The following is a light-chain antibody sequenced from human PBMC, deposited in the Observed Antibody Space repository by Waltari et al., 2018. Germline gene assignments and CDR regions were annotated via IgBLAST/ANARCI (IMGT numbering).Light chain of an antibody. CDR3: SSYTYGGPWV. CDR2: EVD. J-gene: IGLJ2*01. V-gene: IGLV2-23*02. Sequence: SALTQPAPVSAPPGRSIPFPCPGTSRDFGSYNLFAWSQQPPGKPPPLLILEVDKRPSGVAYRFSGSKSGNAASLTVSGLQPEDEGHYFCSSYTYGGPWVFGGGTLLTVL. CDR1: SRDFGSYNL.